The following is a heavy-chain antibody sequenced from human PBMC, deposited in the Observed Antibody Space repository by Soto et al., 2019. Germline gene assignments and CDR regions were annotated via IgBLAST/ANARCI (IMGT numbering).Heavy chain of an antibody. J-gene: IGHJ3*01. V-gene: IGHV2-5*02. D-gene: IGHD2-2*01. CDR3: AHAYGGTSWPNDAFDV. CDR2: IYWDDDK. Sequence: QITLKESGPTLVKPTQTLTLTCTFSGFSLSADGVGVGWLRQPPGKALEWLALIYWDDDKRYRPSLKSRLTITKDTSKSQVVLTMANMDPVDTATYYCAHAYGGTSWPNDAFDVWGQGTVVTVSS. CDR1: GFSLSADGVG.